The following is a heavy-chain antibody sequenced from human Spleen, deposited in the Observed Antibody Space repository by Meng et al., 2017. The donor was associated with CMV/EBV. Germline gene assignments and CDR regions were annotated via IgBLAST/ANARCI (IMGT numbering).Heavy chain of an antibody. V-gene: IGHV3-72*01. J-gene: IGHJ4*02. CDR3: VRGYNSFDS. D-gene: IGHD1-1*01. CDR1: GFTFSSYG. CDR2: SRNKANRYTT. Sequence: GESLKISCAASGFTFSSYGMHWVRQTPGKGLEWVGRSRNKANRYTTEYAASVKGRFTVSRDESKNSLYLQMNSLKTEDTAVYYCVRGYNSFDSWGQGTLVTVS.